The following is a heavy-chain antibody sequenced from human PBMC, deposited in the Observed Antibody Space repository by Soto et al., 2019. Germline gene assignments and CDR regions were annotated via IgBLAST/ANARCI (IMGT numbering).Heavy chain of an antibody. CDR2: IWNDGNNK. CDR1: GFTFSSYG. D-gene: IGHD2-15*01. CDR3: ARKGHCSGGSCYQYSYYGMDV. V-gene: IGHV3-33*01. Sequence: QVQLVESGGGVVQPGRSLRLSCAASGFTFSSYGMHWVRQAPGKGLEWVAVIWNDGNNKYYADSVKGRFTISRDNSKNTLYLQINSLRAEDTAVYYCARKGHCSGGSCYQYSYYGMDVWGQGTTVTVSS. J-gene: IGHJ6*02.